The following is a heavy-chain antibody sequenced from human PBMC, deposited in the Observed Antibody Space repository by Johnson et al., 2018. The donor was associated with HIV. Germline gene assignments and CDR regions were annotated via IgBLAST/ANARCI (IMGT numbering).Heavy chain of an antibody. CDR1: GFTFSSYG. J-gene: IGHJ3*02. V-gene: IGHV3-23*01. CDR3: AKADDILTGYYKGFDAFDI. CDR2: ISGSGGST. Sequence: VQLLESGGGLVQPGGSLRLSCAASGFTFSSYGMSWVRQAPGKGLEWVSGISGSGGSTYYADSVKGRFTISRDNSKNTLYLQMNSLRAEDTAVYYCAKADDILTGYYKGFDAFDIWGQGTMVTVS. D-gene: IGHD3-9*01.